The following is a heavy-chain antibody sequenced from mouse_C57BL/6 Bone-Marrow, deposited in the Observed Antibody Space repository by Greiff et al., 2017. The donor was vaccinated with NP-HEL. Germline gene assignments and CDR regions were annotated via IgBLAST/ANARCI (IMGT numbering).Heavy chain of an antibody. CDR1: GYTFTSYW. D-gene: IGHD2-3*01. CDR2: IDPSDSYN. J-gene: IGHJ4*01. CDR3: ARDDGYYSYAMDY. Sequence: VQLQQPGAELVMPGASVKLSCKASGYTFTSYWMHWVKQRPGQGLEWIGEIDPSDSYNNYNQKFKGKSTLTVDKSSSTAYMQLSSLTSEDSTVYYCARDDGYYSYAMDYWGQGTSVTVSS. V-gene: IGHV1-69*01.